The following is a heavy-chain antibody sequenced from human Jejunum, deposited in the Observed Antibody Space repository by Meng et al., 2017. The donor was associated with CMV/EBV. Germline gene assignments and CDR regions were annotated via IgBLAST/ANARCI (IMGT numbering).Heavy chain of an antibody. Sequence: CKAYGCRFGRLALRWVRQAPGEGLEWVSTESDSEGTKYYADYVKGRFTISGDNSRDTLYLQMNSLRADDTALYYCAKQGYSNDLHYWGQGAPVTVSS. CDR3: AKQGYSNDLHY. V-gene: IGHV3-23*01. CDR1: GCRFGRLA. CDR2: ESDSEGTK. J-gene: IGHJ4*02. D-gene: IGHD4-11*01.